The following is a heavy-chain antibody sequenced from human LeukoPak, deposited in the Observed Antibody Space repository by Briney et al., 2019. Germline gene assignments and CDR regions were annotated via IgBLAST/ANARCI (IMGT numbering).Heavy chain of an antibody. J-gene: IGHJ4*02. D-gene: IGHD1-1*01. Sequence: GGSLRLSCAASGFTFSSYAMSWVRQAPGKGLEWVSSISGSGGSTYYADSVKGRFTISRDNSKNTLYLQMNSLRAEDTAVYYCAKVRGVRQTFDYWGQGTLVTVSS. CDR2: ISGSGGST. CDR1: GFTFSSYA. V-gene: IGHV3-23*01. CDR3: AKVRGVRQTFDY.